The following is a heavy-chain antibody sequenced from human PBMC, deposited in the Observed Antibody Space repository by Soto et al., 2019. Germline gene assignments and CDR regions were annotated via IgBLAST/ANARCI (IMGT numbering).Heavy chain of an antibody. CDR1: GYRFSTYW. J-gene: IGHJ4*02. CDR2: IFPDDSET. Sequence: GESLKISCKGIGYRFSTYWIAWVRQMPGKGLEWMGTIFPDDSETRYSPTFQGQVTISADKSISXXXXXXXXXXXXDSAIYYCARFQYSVSHYLDFWGQGTRVTVSS. CDR3: ARFQYSVSHYLDF. V-gene: IGHV5-51*01. D-gene: IGHD3-22*01.